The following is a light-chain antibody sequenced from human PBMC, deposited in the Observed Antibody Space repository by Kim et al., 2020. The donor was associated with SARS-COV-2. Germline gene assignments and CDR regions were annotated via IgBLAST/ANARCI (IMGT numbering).Light chain of an antibody. J-gene: IGLJ1*01. Sequence: VSPGQTASITCSGDKLGDKYVCWYQQQPGQSPVLVIYQDSKRPSGIPERFSGSNSGNTATLTISGTQAMDEADYYCQAWDSSTHYVFGTGTKVTVL. V-gene: IGLV3-1*01. CDR1: KLGDKY. CDR2: QDS. CDR3: QAWDSSTHYV.